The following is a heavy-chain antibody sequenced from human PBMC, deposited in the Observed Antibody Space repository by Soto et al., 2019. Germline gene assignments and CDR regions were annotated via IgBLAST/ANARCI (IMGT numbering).Heavy chain of an antibody. Sequence: ASVKVSCKASGGTFSSYAISWVRQAPGQGLEWMGGIIPIFGTANYAQKFQGRVTITADESTSTAYMELSSLRSEDTAVYYCARCPTRYCSGGSCYSEAFDIWGQGTMVTI. CDR2: IIPIFGTA. CDR3: ARCPTRYCSGGSCYSEAFDI. CDR1: GGTFSSYA. V-gene: IGHV1-69*13. D-gene: IGHD2-15*01. J-gene: IGHJ3*02.